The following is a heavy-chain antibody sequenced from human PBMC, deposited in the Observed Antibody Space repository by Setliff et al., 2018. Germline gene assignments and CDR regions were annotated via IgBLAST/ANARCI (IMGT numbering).Heavy chain of an antibody. CDR2: ISSSSTTI. D-gene: IGHD2-2*02. J-gene: IGHJ6*03. CDR1: GFTFSSYG. Sequence: GGSLRLSCAASGFTFSSYGMNWVRQAPGKGLEWLSYISSSSTTIYSAVSWKGRFTVSRDNAKNSMYLQMNSLRADDAAVYYCARSSAPIKRDYMDVWGKGTTGNVSS. CDR3: ARSSAPIKRDYMDV. V-gene: IGHV3-48*01.